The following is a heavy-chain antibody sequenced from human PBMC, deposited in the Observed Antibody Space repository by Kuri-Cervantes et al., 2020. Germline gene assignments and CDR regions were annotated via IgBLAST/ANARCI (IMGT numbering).Heavy chain of an antibody. D-gene: IGHD6-19*01. J-gene: IGHJ3*02. CDR2: IIPILGIA. CDR3: ASSRRRGSGWSSAFDI. V-gene: IGHV1-18*01. Sequence: ASVKVSCKASGYTFTSYDINWVRQATGQGLEWMGRIIPILGIANYAQKLQGRVTMTTDTSTSTAYMELRSLRSDDTAVYYCASSRRRGSGWSSAFDIWGQGTMVTVSS. CDR1: GYTFTSYD.